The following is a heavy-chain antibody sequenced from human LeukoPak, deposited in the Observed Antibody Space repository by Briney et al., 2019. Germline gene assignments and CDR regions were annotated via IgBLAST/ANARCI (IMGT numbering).Heavy chain of an antibody. CDR2: VTHSGST. J-gene: IGHJ4*02. Sequence: PSETLSLTCAVYGGSFSSYYWSWIRQPPGKGLEWIGEVTHSGSTNYNPSLKSRVTISVDTSKNQFSLKLSSVAAADTAVYYCARDLSGIAGYTYGRGIDYWGQGTLVTVSS. D-gene: IGHD5-18*01. V-gene: IGHV4-34*01. CDR3: ARDLSGIAGYTYGRGIDY. CDR1: GGSFSSYY.